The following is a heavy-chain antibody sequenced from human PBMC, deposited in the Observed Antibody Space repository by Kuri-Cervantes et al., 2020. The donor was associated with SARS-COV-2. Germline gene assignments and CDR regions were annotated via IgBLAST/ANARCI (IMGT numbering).Heavy chain of an antibody. J-gene: IGHJ4*02. D-gene: IGHD3-9*01. CDR3: ARDSGPLRYSYSDY. CDR2: IWYDGSNK. V-gene: IGHV3-33*01. CDR1: GFTFSSYG. Sequence: GGSLRLSCAASGFTFSSYGMHWVRQAPGKGLEWVAVIWYDGSNKYYADSVKGRFTISRDNSKNTVFLQMDSLRAEDTAVYYCARDSGPLRYSYSDYWGLGALVTVSS.